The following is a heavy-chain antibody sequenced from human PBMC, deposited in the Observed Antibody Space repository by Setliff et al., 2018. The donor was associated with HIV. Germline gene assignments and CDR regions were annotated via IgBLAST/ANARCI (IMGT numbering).Heavy chain of an antibody. D-gene: IGHD6-19*01. J-gene: IGHJ4*02. CDR2: IYNSGST. CDR3: ARSLAGLMNYSDY. Sequence: SETLSLTCTVSGGSINRISYYWGWIRQAPGRGLEWIGSIYNSGSTYYNPSLKSRIIISSDTSKNQISLRLTSVTAADTAVYFCARSLAGLMNYSDYWGQGMLVTVSS. V-gene: IGHV4-39*01. CDR1: GGSINRISYY.